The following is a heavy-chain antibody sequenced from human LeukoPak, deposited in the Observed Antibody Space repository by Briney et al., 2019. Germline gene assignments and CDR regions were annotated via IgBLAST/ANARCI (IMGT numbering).Heavy chain of an antibody. CDR1: GFTFSSYA. V-gene: IGHV3-30-3*01. CDR3: ARENSGLDY. J-gene: IGHJ4*02. D-gene: IGHD5/OR15-5a*01. CDR2: ISYDGSNK. Sequence: GGSLRLSCAASGFTFSSYAMHWVRQAPGKGLEWVAVISYDGSNKYYADSVKGRFTISRDNSKNTLYLQMNSLRAEDTAVYYCARENSGLDYWGQGTLVTVPS.